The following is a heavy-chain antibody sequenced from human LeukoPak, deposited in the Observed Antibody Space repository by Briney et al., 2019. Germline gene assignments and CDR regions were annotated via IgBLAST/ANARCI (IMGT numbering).Heavy chain of an antibody. CDR3: ARVGGDYSYYYMDV. CDR2: IYYSGST. D-gene: IGHD2-21*01. CDR1: GGSISSYY. V-gene: IGHV4-59*12. J-gene: IGHJ6*03. Sequence: SETLSLTCTVSGGSISSYYWSWIRQPPGKGLEWIGYIYYSGSTNYNPSLKSRVTISVDTSKDQISLKLSSMTAADTAVYYCARVGGDYSYYYMDVWGKGTSVTVSS.